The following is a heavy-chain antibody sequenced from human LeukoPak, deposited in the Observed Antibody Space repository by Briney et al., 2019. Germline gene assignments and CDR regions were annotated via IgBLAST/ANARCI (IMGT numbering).Heavy chain of an antibody. Sequence: GGSLRLSCAASGFTFSVYDMTWVRQAPGKGLEWLSYMRGIGPTIYYADSVRGRCTISRDNAKNSLYLQMNSLRAEDTAVYYCARNRDRGVPTYYYDSSGSSQFDLWGRGPLVTVS. J-gene: IGHJ2*01. D-gene: IGHD3-22*01. V-gene: IGHV3-48*03. CDR1: GFTFSVYD. CDR3: ARNRDRGVPTYYYDSSGSSQFDL. CDR2: MRGIGPTI.